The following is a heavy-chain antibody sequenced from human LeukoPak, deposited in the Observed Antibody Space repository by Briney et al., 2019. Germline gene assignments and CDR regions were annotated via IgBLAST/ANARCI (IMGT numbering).Heavy chain of an antibody. D-gene: IGHD6-6*01. J-gene: IGHJ4*02. CDR3: AKVTFIAARPGDY. CDR1: GFTFSSYA. Sequence: GGSLRLSCAASGFTFSSYAMSWVRQAPGKGLEWVSVIYSGGSTYYADSVKGRFTISRDNSKNTLYLQMNSLRAEDTAVYYCAKVTFIAARPGDYWGQGTLVTVSS. CDR2: IYSGGST. V-gene: IGHV3-23*03.